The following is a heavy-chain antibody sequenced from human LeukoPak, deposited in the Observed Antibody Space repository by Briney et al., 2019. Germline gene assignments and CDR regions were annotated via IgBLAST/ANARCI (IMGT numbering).Heavy chain of an antibody. CDR2: IYHRGST. CDR3: ARASGDY. CDR1: GGSFSGNNW. J-gene: IGHJ4*02. V-gene: IGHV4-4*02. Sequence: PSETLSLTCAVSGGSFSGNNWWSWVRQPPGKGLEWIGEIYHRGSTNYNPSLKSRVTMSVDTSKNQFSLKLSSVTAADTAVYYCARASGDYWGQGTLVTVSS.